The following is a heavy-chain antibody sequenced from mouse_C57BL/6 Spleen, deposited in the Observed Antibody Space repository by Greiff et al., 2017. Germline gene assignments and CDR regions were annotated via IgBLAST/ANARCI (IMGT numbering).Heavy chain of an antibody. CDR3: ARRNYYDYWWFAY. CDR2: FFPGSGSP. CDR1: GYTFTTYW. V-gene: IGHV1-55*01. D-gene: IGHD2-4*01. Sequence: VKLQQPGAELVKPGASVKMSCKASGYTFTTYWITWVKQRHGQGLEWIGDFFPGSGSPNYNEKFKSKATLNVDTSSSTAYMQDSSLTSEDSAVYYCARRNYYDYWWFAYWGQGTLVTVSA. J-gene: IGHJ3*01.